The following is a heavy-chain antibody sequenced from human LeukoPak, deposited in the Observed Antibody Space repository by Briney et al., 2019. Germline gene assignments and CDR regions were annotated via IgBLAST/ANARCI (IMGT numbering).Heavy chain of an antibody. D-gene: IGHD6-19*01. CDR2: ISGSGGHT. V-gene: IGHV3-23*01. CDR3: AKDSYIAVTGRDY. CDR1: GFTFSSYA. J-gene: IGHJ4*02. Sequence: PGGSLRLSCAASGFTFSSYAMSWVRQAPGKGLEWVSTISGSGGHTYYADSVKGRFTISRDDSKNTLYLQMNSLRAEDTAVYYCAKDSYIAVTGRDYWGQGTLVTVPS.